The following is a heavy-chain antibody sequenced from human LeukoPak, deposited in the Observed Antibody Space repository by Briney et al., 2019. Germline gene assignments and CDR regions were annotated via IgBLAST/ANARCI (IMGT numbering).Heavy chain of an antibody. D-gene: IGHD2-2*01. CDR3: AREGVVPAAMLGSSGHYNWFDP. CDR2: ISSSDSTI. Sequence: GGSLRLSCAASGFTFSDYYMRWIRQAPGKGLEWVSYISSSDSTIYYADSVKGRFTISRDNAKNSLYLQMNSLRAEDTAVYYCAREGVVPAAMLGSSGHYNWFDPWGQGTLVTVSS. CDR1: GFTFSDYY. V-gene: IGHV3-11*01. J-gene: IGHJ5*02.